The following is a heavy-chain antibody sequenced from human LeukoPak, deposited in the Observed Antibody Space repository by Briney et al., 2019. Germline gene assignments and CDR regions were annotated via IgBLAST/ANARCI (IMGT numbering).Heavy chain of an antibody. Sequence: LTCXVSXGSIXXXXXXWGXXXXPRGXXLXXXXXIYYSGSTYDNPSRKSRVTISVDKEKNQFSMKLSYVTAADTAVYYCARHESVYCSSTSXXVEAFDIWGQGTXXXVS. CDR3: ARHESVYCSSTSXXVEAFDI. D-gene: IGHD2-2*01. CDR2: IYYSGST. J-gene: IGHJ3*02. CDR1: XGSIXXXXXX. V-gene: IGHV4-39*01.